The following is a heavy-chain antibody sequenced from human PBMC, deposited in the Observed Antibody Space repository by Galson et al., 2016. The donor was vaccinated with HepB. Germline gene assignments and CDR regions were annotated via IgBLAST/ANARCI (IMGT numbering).Heavy chain of an antibody. CDR3: ASFGDWDYYGVDV. CDR1: GFSFSGYS. Sequence: SLRLSCAASGFSFSGYSMNWVRQAPGKGLEWLSHITSSSGSIYYADSVKGRFAISRDNAKNSLFLQMNFLRAEDTAVYYCASFGDWDYYGVDVWGKGTTVTVSS. V-gene: IGHV3-48*01. J-gene: IGHJ6*04. D-gene: IGHD3-16*01. CDR2: ITSSSGSI.